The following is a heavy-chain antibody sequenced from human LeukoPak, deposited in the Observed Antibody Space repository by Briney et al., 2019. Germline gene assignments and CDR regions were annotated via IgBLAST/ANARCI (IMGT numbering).Heavy chain of an antibody. CDR1: GYTFTSYY. CDR3: ARGHKAVAVGYFDL. CDR2: NNPSGGST. J-gene: IGHJ2*01. Sequence: ASVRVCCKASGYTFTSYYMYCLRQAPGQWLEWMGINNPSGGSTSYAQKFQGRVTMTRDTSTSTVYMELSSLRSEDTAVYYCARGHKAVAVGYFDLWGRGTLVTVSS. D-gene: IGHD6-19*01. V-gene: IGHV1-46*01.